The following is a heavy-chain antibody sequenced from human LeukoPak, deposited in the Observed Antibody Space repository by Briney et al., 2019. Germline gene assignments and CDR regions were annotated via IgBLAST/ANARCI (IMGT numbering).Heavy chain of an antibody. CDR2: IYYSGST. J-gene: IGHJ4*02. CDR3: ARLTSGNYFDY. V-gene: IGHV4-61*01. Sequence: TSETLSLTCTVSGGSISSSSYYWSWIRQPPGKGLEWIGYIYYSGSTNYNPSLKSRVTISVDTSKNQFSLKLSSVTAADTAVYYCARLTSGNYFDYWGQGTLVTVSS. CDR1: GGSISSSSYY. D-gene: IGHD1-26*01.